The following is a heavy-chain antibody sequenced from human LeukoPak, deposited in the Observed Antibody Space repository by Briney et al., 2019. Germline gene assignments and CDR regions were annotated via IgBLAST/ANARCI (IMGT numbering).Heavy chain of an antibody. D-gene: IGHD3-22*01. V-gene: IGHV4-59*01. CDR3: ARVTGYMIEDYFDY. CDR1: GGSISSYY. J-gene: IGHJ4*02. CDR2: IYYSGNT. Sequence: SETLSLTCTVSGGSISSYYWSWIRQPPGKGLEWFGYIYYSGNTNHNPSLKSRVTISVDTSKNPFSLRLRSVTAADTAVYYCARVTGYMIEDYFDYWGQGTLVTVSS.